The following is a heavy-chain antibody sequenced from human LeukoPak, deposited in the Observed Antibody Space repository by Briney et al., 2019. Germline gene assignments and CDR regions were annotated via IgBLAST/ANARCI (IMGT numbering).Heavy chain of an antibody. D-gene: IGHD3-22*01. CDR3: AKIIVDDAFDI. CDR1: GFTFSSYG. J-gene: IGHJ3*02. CDR2: ISYDGSNK. Sequence: GRSLRLSCAASGFTFSSYGMHWVRQAPGKGLEWVAVISYDGSNKYYADSVKGRFTISRDNSKNTLYLQMNSLRAEDTAVYYCAKIIVDDAFDIWGQGTMVTVSS. V-gene: IGHV3-30*18.